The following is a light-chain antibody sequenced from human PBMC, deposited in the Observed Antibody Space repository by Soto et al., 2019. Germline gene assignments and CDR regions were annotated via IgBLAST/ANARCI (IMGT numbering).Light chain of an antibody. Sequence: EIVLTQSPATLSLSPGERATLYCRASQSVNNYLGWYQKKPGQAPRLIIYDTSNRATGIPVRFSGSGSGTYFTLTITRLAAEDFAVYYCQQRSTWPHYSVGKGTNVDIX. J-gene: IGKJ2*03. CDR2: DTS. CDR1: QSVNNY. CDR3: QQRSTWPHYS. V-gene: IGKV3-11*01.